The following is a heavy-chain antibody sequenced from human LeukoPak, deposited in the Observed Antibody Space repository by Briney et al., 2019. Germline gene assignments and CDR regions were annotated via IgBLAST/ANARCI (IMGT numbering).Heavy chain of an antibody. CDR3: ASTRPVVMATTAGWYFDL. V-gene: IGHV4-34*01. CDR2: INHSGST. Sequence: SETLSLTCAVYGGSFSGYYWSWIRQPPGKGLEWIGEINHSGSTNYNPSLKSRVTISVDTSKNQFSLKLSSVTAADTAVYYCASTRPVVMATTAGWYFDLWGRGTLVTVSS. D-gene: IGHD5-24*01. J-gene: IGHJ2*01. CDR1: GGSFSGYY.